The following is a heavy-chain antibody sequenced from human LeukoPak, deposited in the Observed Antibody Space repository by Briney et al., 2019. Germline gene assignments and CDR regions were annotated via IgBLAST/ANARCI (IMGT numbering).Heavy chain of an antibody. CDR2: ISSSGSTI. CDR3: AKFSGYDDAFDI. CDR1: GFTFSCYE. V-gene: IGHV3-48*03. D-gene: IGHD5-12*01. Sequence: TGGSLSLSCAASGFTFSCYEMNWVRQAPGKGLEWVSYISSSGSTIYYADSVKGRFTISRDNAKTSLYLQMNSLKAEDTAVYYCAKFSGYDDAFDIWGQGTMVTVSS. J-gene: IGHJ3*02.